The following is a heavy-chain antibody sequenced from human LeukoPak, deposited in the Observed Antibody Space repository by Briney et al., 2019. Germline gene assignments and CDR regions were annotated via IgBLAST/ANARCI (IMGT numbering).Heavy chain of an antibody. CDR1: GYTFTSYG. CDR3: AREGIDDYGDYYSDY. V-gene: IGHV1-18*01. CDR2: ISAYNGNT. Sequence: ASVKVSCKASGYTFTSYGISWVRQAPGQGLEWMGWISAYNGNTNYAQKLQGRVTMTTDTSTSTAYMELRSLRSDDTAVYYCAREGIDDYGDYYSDYWGQGTLVTVSS. D-gene: IGHD4-17*01. J-gene: IGHJ4*02.